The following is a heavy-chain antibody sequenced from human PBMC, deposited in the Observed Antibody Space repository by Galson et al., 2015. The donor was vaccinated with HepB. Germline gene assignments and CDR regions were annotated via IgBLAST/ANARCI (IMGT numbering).Heavy chain of an antibody. Sequence: CAIPGDSVSSNSAAWNWIRQSPSRGLEWLGRTYYRSKWYLDYAISVKSRITINPDTSKNQFSLQLNSVTHEDTAVYYCARAAIIVVLGSSYYGMDVWGQGTTVTVSS. D-gene: IGHD2-15*01. J-gene: IGHJ6*02. CDR3: ARAAIIVVLGSSYYGMDV. CDR2: TYYRSKWYL. CDR1: GDSVSSNSAA. V-gene: IGHV6-1*01.